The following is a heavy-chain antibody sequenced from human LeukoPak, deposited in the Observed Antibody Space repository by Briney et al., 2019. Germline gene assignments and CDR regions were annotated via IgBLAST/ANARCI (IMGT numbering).Heavy chain of an antibody. CDR1: GFTFSDYY. J-gene: IGHJ6*02. D-gene: IGHD3-3*01. CDR2: ISSSGSTI. Sequence: GGSLRLSCAASGFTFSDYYMSWIRQAPGKGLEWVSYISSSGSTIYYADSVKGRFTISRDNSKNTLYLQMNSLRAEDTAVYYCAREVRFLGDYYYGMDVWGQGTTVTVSS. CDR3: AREVRFLGDYYYGMDV. V-gene: IGHV3-11*04.